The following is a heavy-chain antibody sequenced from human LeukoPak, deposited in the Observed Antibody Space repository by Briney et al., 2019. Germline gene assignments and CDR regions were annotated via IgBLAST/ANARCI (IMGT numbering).Heavy chain of an antibody. CDR3: ASHYYGSGNWFDP. J-gene: IGHJ5*02. D-gene: IGHD3-10*01. Sequence: SETLSLTCAVYGGSFSGYYWSWIRQPPGKGLEWIGEINHSGSTNYNPSLKSRVTISVDTSKNQFSLKLSSVTAADTAVYYCASHYYGSGNWFDPWGQGTLVTVSS. CDR1: GGSFSGYY. V-gene: IGHV4-34*01. CDR2: INHSGST.